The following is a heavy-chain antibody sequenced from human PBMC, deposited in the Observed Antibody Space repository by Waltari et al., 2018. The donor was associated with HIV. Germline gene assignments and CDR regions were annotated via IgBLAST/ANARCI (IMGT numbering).Heavy chain of an antibody. Sequence: QVQLQESGPGLVKPSETLSLTCTVSGGSISSYYWSWIRQPPGKGLEWIGYIYYSGSTNYNPSLKSRVTISVDTSKNQFSLKLSSVTAADTAVYYCAGVDTVSPGYFDYWGQGTLVTVSS. J-gene: IGHJ4*02. D-gene: IGHD5-18*01. CDR3: AGVDTVSPGYFDY. CDR2: IYYSGST. V-gene: IGHV4-59*01. CDR1: GGSISSYY.